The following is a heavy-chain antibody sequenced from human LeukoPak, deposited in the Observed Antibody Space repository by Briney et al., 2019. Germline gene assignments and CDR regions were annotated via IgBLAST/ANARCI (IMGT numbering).Heavy chain of an antibody. D-gene: IGHD1-26*01. CDR3: ARGRLWRFRRRSYGDY. J-gene: IGHJ4*02. Sequence: ASVTVSCKASGYTFTSYDINWVRQATGQGLERMGWMNPNSGNTGYAQKFQGRVTMTRNTSISTAYMELSSLRSEDTAVYYCARGRLWRFRRRSYGDYWGQGTLVTVSS. V-gene: IGHV1-8*01. CDR2: MNPNSGNT. CDR1: GYTFTSYD.